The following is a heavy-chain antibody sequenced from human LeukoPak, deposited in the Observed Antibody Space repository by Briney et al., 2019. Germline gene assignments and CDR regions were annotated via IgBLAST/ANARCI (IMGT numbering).Heavy chain of an antibody. Sequence: GGSLRLSCAASGFTFSSYSMNWVRQAPGKGLEWVSSISSSSSYIYYADSVKGRFTISRDNAKNSLYLQMNSLRAEDTAVYYCAKDWISQMDAFDIWGQGTMVTVSS. CDR2: ISSSSSYI. J-gene: IGHJ3*02. CDR3: AKDWISQMDAFDI. V-gene: IGHV3-21*04. D-gene: IGHD2-2*03. CDR1: GFTFSSYS.